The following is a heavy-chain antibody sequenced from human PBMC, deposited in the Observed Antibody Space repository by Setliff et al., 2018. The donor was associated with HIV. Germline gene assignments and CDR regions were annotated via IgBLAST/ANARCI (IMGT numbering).Heavy chain of an antibody. Sequence: GGSLRLSCAASGFNVSNNYMTWVRQAPGKGLEWVSVIYIDGGTNYADSVKGRFTISRDKSKNTLYLQMNSLRTEDTAVYFCARERRGDGGWFDPWGQGTLVTVSS. CDR1: GFNVSNNY. CDR3: ARERRGDGGWFDP. V-gene: IGHV3-53*01. D-gene: IGHD2-21*02. CDR2: IYIDGGT. J-gene: IGHJ5*02.